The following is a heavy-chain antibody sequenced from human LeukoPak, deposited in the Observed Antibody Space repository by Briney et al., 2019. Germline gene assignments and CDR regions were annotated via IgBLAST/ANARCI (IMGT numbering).Heavy chain of an antibody. CDR3: AREYYGSGSSYFDY. D-gene: IGHD3-10*01. CDR2: IYYSGST. Sequence: SETLSLTCTVSGGSISSYYWSWIRQPPGKGLEWIGYIYYSGSTNYNPSPKSRVTISVDTSKNQFSLKLSSVTAADTAVYYCAREYYGSGSSYFDYWGQGTLVTVSS. V-gene: IGHV4-59*01. J-gene: IGHJ4*02. CDR1: GGSISSYY.